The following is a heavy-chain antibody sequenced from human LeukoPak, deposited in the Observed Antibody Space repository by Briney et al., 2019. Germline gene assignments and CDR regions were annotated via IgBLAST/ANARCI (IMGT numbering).Heavy chain of an antibody. CDR2: IKQDGSEK. CDR1: GFTFSSYW. Sequence: GGSLRLSCAASGFTFSSYWMSWVRQAPGKGLEWVANIKQDGSEKYYVDSVKGRFTISRDNAKNSLYLQMNSLRAEDTAVYYCARDDPHYYDSSGYYSPGIDYWGQGTLVTVSS. D-gene: IGHD3-22*01. CDR3: ARDDPHYYDSSGYYSPGIDY. V-gene: IGHV3-7*01. J-gene: IGHJ4*02.